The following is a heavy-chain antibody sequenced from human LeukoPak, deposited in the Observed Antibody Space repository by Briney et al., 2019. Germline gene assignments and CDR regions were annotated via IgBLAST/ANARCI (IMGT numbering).Heavy chain of an antibody. CDR3: ARRFGGWYSVNWFDP. CDR2: IKQDGSEK. CDR1: GFTFSSYW. Sequence: PGGSLRLSCAASGFTFSSYWMSWVRQAPGKGLEWVANIKQDGSEKYYVDSVKGRFTISRDNAKNSLYLQMNSLRAEDTAVYYCARRFGGWYSVNWFDPWGQGTLVTVSS. D-gene: IGHD6-19*01. J-gene: IGHJ5*02. V-gene: IGHV3-7*01.